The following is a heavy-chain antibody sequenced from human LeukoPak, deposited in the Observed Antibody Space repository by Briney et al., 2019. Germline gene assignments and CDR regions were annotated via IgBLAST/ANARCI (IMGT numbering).Heavy chain of an antibody. Sequence: SETLSLTCTVSGGSISNYYWSWIRQPPGKGLEWIGYIYHSGSTNYNPSPKSRVTISLDTSKNQFSLKLTSVTAADTAVYYCARVDITMVRGVITPIDAFDIWGQGTMVTVSS. J-gene: IGHJ3*02. D-gene: IGHD3-10*01. V-gene: IGHV4-59*01. CDR2: IYHSGST. CDR3: ARVDITMVRGVITPIDAFDI. CDR1: GGSISNYY.